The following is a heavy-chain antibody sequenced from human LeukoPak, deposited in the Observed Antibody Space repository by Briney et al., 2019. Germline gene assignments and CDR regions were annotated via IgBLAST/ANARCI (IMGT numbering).Heavy chain of an antibody. Sequence: ASVKVSCKASGGTFSSYAISWVRQAPGQGLEWMGRIIPILGIANYAQKFQGRVTITADKSTSAAYMELSSLRSEDTAVYYCAISSGYSGYECVYWGQGTLVTVSS. J-gene: IGHJ4*02. CDR1: GGTFSSYA. D-gene: IGHD5-12*01. CDR2: IIPILGIA. CDR3: AISSGYSGYECVY. V-gene: IGHV1-69*04.